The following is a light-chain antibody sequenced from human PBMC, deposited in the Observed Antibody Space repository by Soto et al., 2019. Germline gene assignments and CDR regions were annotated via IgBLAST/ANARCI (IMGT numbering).Light chain of an antibody. CDR2: EVS. CDR3: NSFRVNRLYV. Sequence: QSALTQPASVSGSPGQSITISCTGTSSDVGYDNYVSWFQQHPGKAPKLMIYEVSRRPSGVSNRFSGSKSANTASLTITGLQAEDEADYYCNSFRVNRLYVFGTGTMVTVL. J-gene: IGLJ1*01. V-gene: IGLV2-14*01. CDR1: SSDVGYDNY.